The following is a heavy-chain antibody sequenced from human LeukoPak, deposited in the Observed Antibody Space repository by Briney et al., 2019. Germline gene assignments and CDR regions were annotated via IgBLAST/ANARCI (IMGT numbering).Heavy chain of an antibody. J-gene: IGHJ4*02. V-gene: IGHV3-74*01. CDR3: ARDVPPVTIFGY. D-gene: IGHD3-10*01. CDR1: GLTLSTYW. CDR2: INSDGSST. Sequence: PGGSLRLSCAAAGLTLSTYWMHSVRQAPGTGLVWVSLINSDGSSTNYADSVKGRFTISRDNAKNTLYLQMNGLRAEDRAFYYCARDVPPVTIFGYWGQGTLVTVSS.